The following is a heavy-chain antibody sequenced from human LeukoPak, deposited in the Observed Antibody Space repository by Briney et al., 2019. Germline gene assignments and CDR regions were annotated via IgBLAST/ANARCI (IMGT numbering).Heavy chain of an antibody. CDR1: GFTFSNYW. CDR3: ARFCGSTSWHSGYYYGIDV. CDR2: IKQDGSEE. V-gene: IGHV3-7*03. D-gene: IGHD2-2*01. J-gene: IGHJ6*02. Sequence: GGSLRLSCGASGFTFSNYWMSWVRQAPGKGLEWVANIKQDGSEEYYVDSVKGRFTISRDNAQKSLYLQMNSLRAEDTAVYYCARFCGSTSWHSGYYYGIDVWGQGTTVTVSS.